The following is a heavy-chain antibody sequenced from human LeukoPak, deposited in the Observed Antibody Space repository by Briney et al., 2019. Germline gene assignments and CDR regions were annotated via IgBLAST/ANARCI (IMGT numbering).Heavy chain of an antibody. V-gene: IGHV3-30*02. J-gene: IGHJ4*02. Sequence: GGSLRLSCAASGITFSSHDMHWVRQAPGKGLEWVAFIRYDESNKYYADSVKGRFTISRDNSKNTLYLQMNSLRAEDTAVYYCAKSIPAIAVAVSTRQWGQGTLVTVSS. CDR3: AKSIPAIAVAVSTRQ. D-gene: IGHD6-19*01. CDR2: IRYDESNK. CDR1: GITFSSHD.